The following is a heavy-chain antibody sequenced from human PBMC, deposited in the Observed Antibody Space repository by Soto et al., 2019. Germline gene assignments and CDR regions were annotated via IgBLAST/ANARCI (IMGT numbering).Heavy chain of an antibody. D-gene: IGHD5-12*01. CDR3: AAGGGLPRYY. J-gene: IGHJ4*02. V-gene: IGHV4-30-2*01. Sequence: PSETLSLTCTVSGDSIMRDSYYWNWIRQHPGKGLEWIGYIYHSGSTYYNPSLKSRVTISVDRSKNQFSLKLSSVTAADTAVYYCAAGGGLPRYYWGQGTLVTVSS. CDR2: IYHSGST. CDR1: GDSIMRDSYY.